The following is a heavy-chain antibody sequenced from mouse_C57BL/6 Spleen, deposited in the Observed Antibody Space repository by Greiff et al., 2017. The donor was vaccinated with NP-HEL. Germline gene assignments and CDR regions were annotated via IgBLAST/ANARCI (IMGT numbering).Heavy chain of an antibody. CDR3: ARGVYYYAMDY. CDR2: ISDGGSYT. CDR1: GFTFSSYA. V-gene: IGHV5-4*03. Sequence: DVMLVESGGGLVKPGGSLKLSCAASGFTFSSYAMSWVRQTPEKRLEWVATISDGGSYTYYPDNVKGRFTISRDNAKNNLYLQMSHLKSEDTAMYYCARGVYYYAMDYWGQGTSVTVSS. J-gene: IGHJ4*01.